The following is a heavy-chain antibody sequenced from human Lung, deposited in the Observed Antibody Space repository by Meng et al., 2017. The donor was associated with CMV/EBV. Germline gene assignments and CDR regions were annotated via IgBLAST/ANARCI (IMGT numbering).Heavy chain of an antibody. CDR2: IIPILGIV. CDR3: ARTLGSYYDY. V-gene: IGHV1-69*10. D-gene: IGHD1-26*01. Sequence: SCKASGGTLSSYALSWVRQAPGQGLEWMGDIIPILGIVNYAQKFRGRVTITADRATGTAYMELSSLRSEDTAVYYCARTLGSYYDYWGQGTLVTVSS. CDR1: GGTLSSYA. J-gene: IGHJ4*02.